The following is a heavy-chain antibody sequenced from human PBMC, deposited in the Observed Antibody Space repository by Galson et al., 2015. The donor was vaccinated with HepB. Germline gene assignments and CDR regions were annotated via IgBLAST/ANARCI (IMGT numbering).Heavy chain of an antibody. CDR1: GFTVSSNY. CDR2: IYSGGST. Sequence: SLRLSCAASGFTVSSNYMSWVRQAPGKGLEWVSVIYSGGSTYYADSVKGRFTISRDNSKNTLYLQMNSLRAEDTAVYYCARDLAGRGYSYGLDAFDIWGQGTMVTVSS. CDR3: ARDLAGRGYSYGLDAFDI. J-gene: IGHJ3*02. V-gene: IGHV3-66*02. D-gene: IGHD5-18*01.